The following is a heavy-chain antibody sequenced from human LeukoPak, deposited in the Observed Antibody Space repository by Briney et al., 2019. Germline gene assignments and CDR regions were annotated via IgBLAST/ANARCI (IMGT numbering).Heavy chain of an antibody. D-gene: IGHD5-18*01. CDR1: GGSISSGGDY. CDR2: IYYSGST. Sequence: SETLSLIRTLSGGSISSGGDYWSWIRQHPGRGLEWYGYIYYSGSTYYNPSLKSRVTISVDTSKNQFSLKLSSVTAADTAVYYCAKQPNRGYSYGGGDYWGQGTLVTVSS. CDR3: AKQPNRGYSYGGGDY. J-gene: IGHJ4*02. V-gene: IGHV4-31*03.